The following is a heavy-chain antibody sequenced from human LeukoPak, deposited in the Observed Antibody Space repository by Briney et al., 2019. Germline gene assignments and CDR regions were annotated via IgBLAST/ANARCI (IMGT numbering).Heavy chain of an antibody. D-gene: IGHD4-17*01. CDR3: ARDYDYGDYPGY. CDR1: GFTFSSYW. V-gene: IGHV3-74*01. J-gene: IGHJ4*02. CDR2: INSDGSST. Sequence: GGSLRLSCAASGFTFSSYWMHWVRQAPGKGLVWVSRINSDGSSTSYADSVKGRFTISRDNAKNTLYLQMNSLRAEDTALYYCARDYDYGDYPGYWGQGTLVTVSS.